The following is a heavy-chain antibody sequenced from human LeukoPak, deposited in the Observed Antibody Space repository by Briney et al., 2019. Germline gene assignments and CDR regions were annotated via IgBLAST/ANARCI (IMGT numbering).Heavy chain of an antibody. CDR3: ASSEYDILTGYFH. V-gene: IGHV3-48*03. D-gene: IGHD3-9*01. CDR1: GFTSSIFE. Sequence: HPGGSLRLSCIVSGFTSSIFEMNWVRQAPGKGLEWVSYISISGSITNYADAVKGRFTISRDNAKNSLYLQMNSLRAEDTAVYYCASSEYDILTGYFHWGQGTLVTVSS. J-gene: IGHJ4*02. CDR2: ISISGSIT.